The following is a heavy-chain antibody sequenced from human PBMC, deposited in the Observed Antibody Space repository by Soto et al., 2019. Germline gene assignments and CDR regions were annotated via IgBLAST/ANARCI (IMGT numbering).Heavy chain of an antibody. CDR1: GFMFNNYA. CDR3: AKGLYYYDSSGYRLFDY. CDR2: VSVSGGTT. Sequence: GGSLRLSCAASGFMFNNYAMSWVRQAPGKGLEWVSTVSVSGGTTYYADSLKGRFTISRDNSKKTVYLQMNRLRADGTAIYYCAKGLYYYDSSGYRLFDYWGQGTLVTVSS. V-gene: IGHV3-23*01. D-gene: IGHD3-22*01. J-gene: IGHJ4*02.